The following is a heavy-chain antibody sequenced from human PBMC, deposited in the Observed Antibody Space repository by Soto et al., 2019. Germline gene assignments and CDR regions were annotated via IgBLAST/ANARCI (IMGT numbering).Heavy chain of an antibody. J-gene: IGHJ6*02. CDR2: IYYTGST. D-gene: IGHD4-17*01. Sequence: QVQVQESGPGVVKPSQTLSLTSTVSGGSFSSGDYYWGWVRQPPGKSLEWIGYIYYTGSTFNNPSLKSRVSISIDTSKTQFSLKLSSVTAADTAVYYCARIHFGDEPSYYYYGMDVWGHVTTVTVSS. CDR1: GGSFSSGDYY. V-gene: IGHV4-30-4*01. CDR3: ARIHFGDEPSYYYYGMDV.